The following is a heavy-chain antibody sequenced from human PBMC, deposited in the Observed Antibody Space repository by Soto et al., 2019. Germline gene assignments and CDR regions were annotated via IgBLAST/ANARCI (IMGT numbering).Heavy chain of an antibody. CDR2: INHSGST. J-gene: IGHJ5*02. Sequence: SETLSLTCAVYGGSFSCYYWSWIRQAPGKGLEWIGEINHSGSTNYNPSLKSRVTISVDTSKNQFSLKLSSVTAADTAVYYCASIYCSGGSCYSEWNWFDPWGQGTLVTVSS. D-gene: IGHD2-15*01. CDR1: GGSFSCYY. V-gene: IGHV4-34*01. CDR3: ASIYCSGGSCYSEWNWFDP.